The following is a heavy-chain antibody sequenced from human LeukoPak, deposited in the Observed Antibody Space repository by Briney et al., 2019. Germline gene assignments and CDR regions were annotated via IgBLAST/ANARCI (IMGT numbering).Heavy chain of an antibody. CDR1: GFTFSSYG. Sequence: HPGRSLRLSCAASGFTFSSYGMHWVRQAPGKGLEWVAVIWYDGSNRYYADSVKGRFIISRDNSKTTLYLQMNSLRAEDTAVYYCARDPIETLNYDILTGYLDYWGRGTLVTVSS. J-gene: IGHJ4*02. CDR3: ARDPIETLNYDILTGYLDY. CDR2: IWYDGSNR. V-gene: IGHV3-33*01. D-gene: IGHD3-9*01.